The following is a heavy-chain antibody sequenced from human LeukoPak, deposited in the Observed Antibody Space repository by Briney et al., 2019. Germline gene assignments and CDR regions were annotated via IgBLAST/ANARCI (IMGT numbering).Heavy chain of an antibody. CDR3: ARDKITSYYYYMDV. J-gene: IGHJ6*03. D-gene: IGHD3-10*01. Sequence: GGSLRLSCAASGFTFSSYAMSWVRQAPGKGLEWVSAISGSGGSTYYADSVKGRFTISRDNSKNTLYLQMNSLRAEDTAVYYCARDKITSYYYYMDVWGKGTTVTISS. V-gene: IGHV3-23*01. CDR2: ISGSGGST. CDR1: GFTFSSYA.